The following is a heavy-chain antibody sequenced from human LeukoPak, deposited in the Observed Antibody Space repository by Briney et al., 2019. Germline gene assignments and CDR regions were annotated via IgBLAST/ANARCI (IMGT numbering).Heavy chain of an antibody. CDR2: IYYTGST. CDR3: ARARGIAASFDY. J-gene: IGHJ4*02. V-gene: IGHV4-39*07. CDR1: GGSITSSSYY. D-gene: IGHD6-13*01. Sequence: SETLSLTCTVSGGSITSSSYYWGWIRQPPGKGPEWIGSIYYTGSTNYNPSLKSRVTISLDTSKNQFSLKLTSVTAADTAIYYCARARGIAASFDYWGQGTLVTVSS.